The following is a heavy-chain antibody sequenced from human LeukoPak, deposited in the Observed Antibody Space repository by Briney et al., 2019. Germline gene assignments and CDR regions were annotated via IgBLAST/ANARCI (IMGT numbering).Heavy chain of an antibody. V-gene: IGHV3-30*02. CDR3: AKVEGGAENWFDP. D-gene: IGHD3-16*01. CDR2: IRYDGSNK. CDR1: GFTFSSYW. Sequence: GGSLRLSCAASGFTFSSYWMSWVRQAPGKGLEWVAFIRYDGSNKYYADSVKGRFTISRDNSKNTLYLQMNSLRAEDTAVYYCAKVEGGAENWFDPWGQGTLVTVSS. J-gene: IGHJ5*02.